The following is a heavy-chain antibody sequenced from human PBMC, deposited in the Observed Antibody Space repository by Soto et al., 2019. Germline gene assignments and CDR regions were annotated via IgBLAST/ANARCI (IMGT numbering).Heavy chain of an antibody. CDR2: IYYSGTT. D-gene: IGHD3-16*01. CDR1: SGSIGTYC. CDR3: ARRRGVTYDAFDI. V-gene: IGHV4-59*01. Sequence: SETLSRTCTVSSGSIGTYCRSCIRQPPGKGLEWIGHIYYSGTTNYNPSLKSRVTIFLDTSKNQFSLRLSSVTAPDTAASSSARRRGVTYDAFDIWGQGTLVTVS. J-gene: IGHJ3*02.